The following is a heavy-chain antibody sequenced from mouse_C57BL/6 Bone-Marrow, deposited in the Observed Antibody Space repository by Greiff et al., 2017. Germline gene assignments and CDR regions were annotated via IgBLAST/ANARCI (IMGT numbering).Heavy chain of an antibody. CDR3: ARPDYYGNSLFAY. CDR2: IYPGSGST. D-gene: IGHD1-1*01. Sequence: QVQLQQPGAELVKPGASVKMSCKASGYTFTSYWITWVKQRPGQGLEWIGDIYPGSGSTNYNEKFKSKATLTVDTSSSTAYMQLSSLTSEDSAVYYCARPDYYGNSLFAYWGQGTLVTVSA. J-gene: IGHJ3*01. CDR1: GYTFTSYW. V-gene: IGHV1-55*01.